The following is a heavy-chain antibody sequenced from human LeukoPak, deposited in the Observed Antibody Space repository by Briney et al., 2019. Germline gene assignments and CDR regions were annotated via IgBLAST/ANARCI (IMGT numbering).Heavy chain of an antibody. D-gene: IGHD3-10*01. CDR2: ISWNSGIF. CDR3: AKGSKTSIEQ. Sequence: PGGSLRLSCAASGFKFDDYAMHWVRQAPGKGLEWVAGISWNSGIFGYADSVKGRLTISRDNAQKSLYLQMNSLRGADTAFYYCAKGSKTSIEQWGQGILVTVSS. J-gene: IGHJ4*02. CDR1: GFKFDDYA. V-gene: IGHV3-9*01.